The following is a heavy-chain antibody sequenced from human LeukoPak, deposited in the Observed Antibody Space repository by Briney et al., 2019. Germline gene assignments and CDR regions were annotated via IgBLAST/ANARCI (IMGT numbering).Heavy chain of an antibody. Sequence: PGGSLRLSCAASGFTFSTYEMKWVRQAPGKGLEWVSHISGSGGNIGYADSVKGRFTISRDNAKNSLYLQMNSLRADDTAVYYCARGLRKTNLGGDYYRGQRRPVTVSS. V-gene: IGHV3-48*03. CDR2: ISGSGGNI. CDR3: ARGLRKTNLGGDYY. J-gene: IGHJ4*02. D-gene: IGHD3-3*01. CDR1: GFTFSTYE.